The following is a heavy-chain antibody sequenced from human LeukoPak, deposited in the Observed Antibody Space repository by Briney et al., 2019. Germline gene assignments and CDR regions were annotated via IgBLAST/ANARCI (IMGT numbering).Heavy chain of an antibody. CDR3: ARDGGSGWSSAFFDH. CDR1: AFTFNNYW. V-gene: IGHV3-33*08. Sequence: GGSLRLSCVASAFTFNNYWMHWVRQAPGKGLEWVAFIRYDGSNKYYADSVKGRFTISRDNSKNTLYLQMSSLRAEDTALYYCARDGGSGWSSAFFDHWGQGTLVTVSS. CDR2: IRYDGSNK. J-gene: IGHJ4*02. D-gene: IGHD6-19*01.